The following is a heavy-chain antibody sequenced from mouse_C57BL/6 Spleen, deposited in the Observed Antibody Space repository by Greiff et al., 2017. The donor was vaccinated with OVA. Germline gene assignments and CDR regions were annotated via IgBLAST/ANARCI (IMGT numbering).Heavy chain of an antibody. CDR3: AREEKHRLHGVFEY. CDR2: IYPGSGST. J-gene: IGHJ2*01. D-gene: IGHD3-2*02. CDR1: GYTFTSYW. Sequence: QVQLQQPGAELVKPGASVKMSCKASGYTFTSYWITWVKQRPGQGLEWIGDIYPGSGSTNYNEKFKSKATLTVDTSSSTAYMQLSSLTSEDSAVYDGAREEKHRLHGVFEYWGQGTTLTVSS. V-gene: IGHV1-55*01.